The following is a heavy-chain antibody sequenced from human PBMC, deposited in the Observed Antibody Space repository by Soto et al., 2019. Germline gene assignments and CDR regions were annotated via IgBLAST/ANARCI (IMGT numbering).Heavy chain of an antibody. D-gene: IGHD1-7*01. Sequence: GASVKVSCKASGVTFSGSAVQWVRQARGQRPEWIGWIVVGSGNTNYAQKFQERVTITWDKSTNTAYMDLNSLRSEDTAVYYRASAFVTGWYWNSIDFSGQGT. V-gene: IGHV1-58*01. CDR3: ASAFVTGWYWNSIDF. CDR1: GVTFSGSA. CDR2: IVVGSGNT. J-gene: IGHJ3*01.